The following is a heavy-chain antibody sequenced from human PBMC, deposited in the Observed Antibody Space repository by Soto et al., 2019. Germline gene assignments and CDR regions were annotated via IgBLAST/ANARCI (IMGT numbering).Heavy chain of an antibody. CDR2: IIPIFGTA. CDR3: ARVVTAAAGPAG. CDR1: GGTFSSYA. Sequence: QVQLVQSGAEVKKPGSSVKVSCKASGGTFSSYAISWVRQAPGQGLEWMGGIIPIFGTANYAQKFQGRVTITGDKPTSTANREVSGVGAEAGAFYYGARVVTAAAGPAGGGQEPLVTVSS. V-gene: IGHV1-69*14. D-gene: IGHD6-25*01. J-gene: IGHJ4*02.